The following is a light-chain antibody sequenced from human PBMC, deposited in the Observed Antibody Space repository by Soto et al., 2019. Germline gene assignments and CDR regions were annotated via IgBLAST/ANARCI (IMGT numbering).Light chain of an antibody. CDR3: QQYDNLTLT. CDR2: DAS. Sequence: EIVMTQSPAPLSLSPGEIASLSCRASQSVRRNLDWYQKKNGKAPRLLIYDASNRATGIPARLSGSGYGTDFTLTITSMKTEDIETYYCQQYDNLTLTFGHGTKVDIK. V-gene: IGKV3D-15*01. J-gene: IGKJ3*01. CDR1: QSVRRN.